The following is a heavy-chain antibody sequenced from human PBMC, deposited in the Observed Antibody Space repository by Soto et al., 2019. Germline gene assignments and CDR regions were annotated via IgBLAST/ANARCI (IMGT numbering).Heavy chain of an antibody. CDR2: IKGDEGST. J-gene: IGHJ4*02. D-gene: IGHD3-10*01. CDR3: ARGGLGTYLLDY. CDR1: GFTFNSHW. Sequence: EVQLVESGGGLVQPGGSLRLSCAASGFTFNSHWMHWVRQAPGKGLVWVSRIKGDEGSTSYADSVKGRFTISRDNAKHTLYLQMNSLRAEEPAVYYCARGGLGTYLLDYWGQGALVTVSS. V-gene: IGHV3-74*01.